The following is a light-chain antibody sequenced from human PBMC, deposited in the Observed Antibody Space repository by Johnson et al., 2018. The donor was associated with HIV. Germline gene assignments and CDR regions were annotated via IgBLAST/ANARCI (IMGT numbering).Light chain of an antibody. Sequence: QSVLTQPPSVSEAPGQKVTISCSGSSSNIGKNYVSWYQQLPGTAPKVLIYENNKRPSGIPDRFSGSKSGASATLGITGLQTGDEADYYCGTWDSSLSAGVFGTGTTVTVL. CDR1: SSNIGKNY. CDR2: ENN. J-gene: IGLJ1*01. CDR3: GTWDSSLSAGV. V-gene: IGLV1-51*02.